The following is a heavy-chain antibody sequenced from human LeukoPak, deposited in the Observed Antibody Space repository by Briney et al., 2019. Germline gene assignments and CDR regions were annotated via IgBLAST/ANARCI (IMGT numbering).Heavy chain of an antibody. CDR3: ARHTSGWYGFDY. CDR1: GGXISNSIYY. Sequence: PSETLSLTCTVSGGXISNSIYYWGWIRQPPGKGLEWIGTIYYSGSTYYNPSLKSRVTISVDTSRNRFSLKLNSVTAADTAVYYCARHTSGWYGFDYWGQGTLVTVSS. J-gene: IGHJ4*02. D-gene: IGHD6-19*01. CDR2: IYYSGST. V-gene: IGHV4-39*01.